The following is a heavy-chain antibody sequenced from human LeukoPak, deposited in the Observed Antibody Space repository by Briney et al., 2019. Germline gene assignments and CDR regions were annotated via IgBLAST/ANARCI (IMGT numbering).Heavy chain of an antibody. Sequence: PSETLSLTCTVSGGSIRSSSHYWGWIRQPPGKGLEWIGTIYYSGSTYYNPSLKSRVTISVDTSKNQFSLKLSSVTAADTAVYYCARHKGSSSFFDYWGQGTLVTVSS. CDR1: GGSIRSSSHY. V-gene: IGHV4-39*01. J-gene: IGHJ4*02. D-gene: IGHD6-6*01. CDR3: ARHKGSSSFFDY. CDR2: IYYSGST.